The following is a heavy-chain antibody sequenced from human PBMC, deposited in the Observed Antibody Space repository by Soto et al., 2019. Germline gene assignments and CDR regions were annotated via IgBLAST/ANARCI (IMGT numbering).Heavy chain of an antibody. CDR3: AKGGRGYRGEFDY. V-gene: IGHV3-30*18. J-gene: IGHJ4*02. D-gene: IGHD5-18*01. CDR1: GFTFSSYG. Sequence: QVQLVESGGGVVQPGRSLRLSCAASGFTFSSYGMHWVRQAPGKGLEWVAVISYDGSNKYYADSVKGRFTISRDNSKNTPYLQMNSLRAEDTAVYYCAKGGRGYRGEFDYWGQGTLVTVSS. CDR2: ISYDGSNK.